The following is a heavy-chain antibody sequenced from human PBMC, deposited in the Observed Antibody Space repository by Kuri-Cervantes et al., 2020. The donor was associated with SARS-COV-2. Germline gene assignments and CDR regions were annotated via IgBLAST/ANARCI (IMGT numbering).Heavy chain of an antibody. CDR3: ARDHGYCSSTSCYFDY. D-gene: IGHD2-2*01. V-gene: IGHV3-7*01. Sequence: GESLKISCAASGFTFSNSWMSWVRQAPGKGLEWVANINQDGSEKYYVDSVKGRFTISRDNAKNSLYLQMNSLRAEDTAVYYCARDHGYCSSTSCYFDYWGQGTLVTVSS. CDR1: GFTFSNSW. CDR2: INQDGSEK. J-gene: IGHJ4*02.